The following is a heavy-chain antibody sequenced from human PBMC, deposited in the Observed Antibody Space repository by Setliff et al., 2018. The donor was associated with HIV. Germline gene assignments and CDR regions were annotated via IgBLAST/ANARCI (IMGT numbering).Heavy chain of an antibody. CDR2: IYYSGTT. CDR3: ARVSKTYWYSIPRDYYHHMDV. Sequence: PSETLSLTCTVSRGATSSSTYYWGWIRRPPGKGLEWIGYIYYSGTTYYNPSLKSRVTISVDTSKNQISLKLSSVTAADTAAYYCARVSKTYWYSIPRDYYHHMDVWGKGTTVTVSS. V-gene: IGHV4-39*01. D-gene: IGHD2-8*02. J-gene: IGHJ6*03. CDR1: RGATSSSTYY.